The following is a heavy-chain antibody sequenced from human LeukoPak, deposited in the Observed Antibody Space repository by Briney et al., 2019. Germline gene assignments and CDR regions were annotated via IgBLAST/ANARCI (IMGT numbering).Heavy chain of an antibody. CDR3: GRHWGVRRGQYYYYYMDV. V-gene: IGHV5-51*01. CDR2: IYHGDSDT. Sequence: GASLKISSKGSGYSFTSYSIGWVRQLPEKGVERMGIIYHGDSDTSYSPSFQGQATISAEKSISTSYLQRSSLYASDTAMYYCGRHWGVRRGQYYYYYMDVWGKGTTVTVSS. J-gene: IGHJ6*03. CDR1: GYSFTSYS. D-gene: IGHD3-10*01.